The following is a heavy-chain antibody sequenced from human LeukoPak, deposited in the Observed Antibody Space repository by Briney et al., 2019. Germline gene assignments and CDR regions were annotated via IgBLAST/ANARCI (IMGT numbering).Heavy chain of an antibody. V-gene: IGHV4-30-4*08. Sequence: SETLPLTCTVSGGSISSGDYYWSWIRRPPGKGLEWIGYTCYSGCTYYNPSLKSRVTISVDTSKNQFSLKLGSVTAADTAVYYCARDRRSLYDFWSGYYMGGYFDYWGQGTLVTVSS. CDR2: TCYSGCT. D-gene: IGHD3-3*01. CDR3: ARDRRSLYDFWSGYYMGGYFDY. J-gene: IGHJ4*02. CDR1: GGSISSGDYY.